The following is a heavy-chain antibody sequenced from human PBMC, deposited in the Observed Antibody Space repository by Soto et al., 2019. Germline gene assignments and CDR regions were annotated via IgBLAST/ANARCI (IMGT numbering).Heavy chain of an antibody. CDR3: ASWDILTGYSHPLFYGMDV. CDR1: GGPFSSYA. CDR2: IIPIFGTA. Sequence: SVKVSCKASGGPFSSYAISWVRQAPGQGLEWMGGIIPIFGTANYAQKFQGRVTITADESTSTAYMELSSLRSEDTAVYYCASWDILTGYSHPLFYGMDVWGQGTTVTVSS. V-gene: IGHV1-69*13. J-gene: IGHJ6*02. D-gene: IGHD3-9*01.